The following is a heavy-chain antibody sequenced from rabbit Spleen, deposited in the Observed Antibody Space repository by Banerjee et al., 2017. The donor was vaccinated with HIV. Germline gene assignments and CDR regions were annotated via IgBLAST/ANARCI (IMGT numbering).Heavy chain of an antibody. D-gene: IGHD6-1*01. CDR1: GFDFNTYY. Sequence: QLKESGGGLVQPGGSLKLSCKVSGFDFNTYYMTWVRQAPGKGLEWIGLIEPIFGTTYYANWVNGRFTISSHNAQNTLYLQVKSLTAADTATYFCARVGGVGVYGYATLWGPGTLVTVS. V-gene: IGHV1S7*01. CDR2: IEPIFGTT. CDR3: ARVGGVGVYGYATL. J-gene: IGHJ4*01.